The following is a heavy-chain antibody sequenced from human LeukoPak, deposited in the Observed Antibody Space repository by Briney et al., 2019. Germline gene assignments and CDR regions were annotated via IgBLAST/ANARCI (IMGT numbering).Heavy chain of an antibody. Sequence: SETLSLTCTVSGGSISSSSYYWGWIRQPPGKGLEWIGSIYYSGSTYYNPSLESRVTISVDTSKNQFSLKLSSVTAADTAVYYCARRGIAAAVDYWGQGTLVTVSS. CDR2: IYYSGST. J-gene: IGHJ4*02. CDR3: ARRGIAAAVDY. V-gene: IGHV4-39*01. CDR1: GGSISSSSYY. D-gene: IGHD6-13*01.